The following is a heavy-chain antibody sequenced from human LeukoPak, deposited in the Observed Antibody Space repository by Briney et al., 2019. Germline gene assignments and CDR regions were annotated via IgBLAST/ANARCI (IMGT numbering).Heavy chain of an antibody. J-gene: IGHJ4*02. V-gene: IGHV1-2*06. D-gene: IGHD2-21*02. CDR2: INPNSGGT. Sequence: ASVKVSCKASGYTFTGYYMHWVRQAPGQGLEWMGRINPNSGGTNYAQKFQGRVTMARDTSISTAYMELSRLTSDDTAVYYCARDYCGGDCFPDYWGQGTLVTVSS. CDR1: GYTFTGYY. CDR3: ARDYCGGDCFPDY.